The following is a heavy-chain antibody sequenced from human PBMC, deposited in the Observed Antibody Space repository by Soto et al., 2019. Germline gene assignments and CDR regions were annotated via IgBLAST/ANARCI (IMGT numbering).Heavy chain of an antibody. J-gene: IGHJ4*02. CDR1: GFTFEDYA. Sequence: EVQLVESGGGLVQPGRSLRLSCAASGFTFEDYAIHWVRQAPGKGLEWVSGISWNGDATGYADSVQGRFIISRDNAKNSLYLQMNSLRNEDTAIYYCANLPLYGSGFDCWGQGTLVTVSS. V-gene: IGHV3-9*01. CDR2: ISWNGDAT. CDR3: ANLPLYGSGFDC. D-gene: IGHD3-10*01.